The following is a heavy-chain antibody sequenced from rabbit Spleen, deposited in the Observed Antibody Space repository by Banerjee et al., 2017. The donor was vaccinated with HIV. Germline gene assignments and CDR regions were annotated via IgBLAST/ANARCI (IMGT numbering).Heavy chain of an antibody. CDR1: GFSFSSGYF. Sequence: QSLEESGGDLVKPGASLTLTCTASGFSFSSGYFMCWVRQAPGKGPEWIACIAAGSTDTTYYATWAKGRFTISKASSTTVTLQMTSLTAADTATYFCAKDLTNVIGWNFGLWGPGTLVTVS. D-gene: IGHD1-1*01. CDR3: AKDLTNVIGWNFGL. V-gene: IGHV1S40*01. J-gene: IGHJ4*01. CDR2: IAAGSTDTT.